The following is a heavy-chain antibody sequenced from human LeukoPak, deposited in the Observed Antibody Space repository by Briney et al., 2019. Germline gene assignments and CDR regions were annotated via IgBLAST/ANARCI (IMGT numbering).Heavy chain of an antibody. D-gene: IGHD3-10*01. Sequence: GGSLRLSCAASGFTFSSYAMSWVRQAPGKGLEWVSAISGSGGSTYYADSVKGRFTISRDNSKNTLYLQMNSLRAEDTAVYYCATNPGGITMVRGVMFDYWGQGTLVTVSS. CDR2: ISGSGGST. CDR1: GFTFSSYA. CDR3: ATNPGGITMVRGVMFDY. V-gene: IGHV3-23*01. J-gene: IGHJ4*02.